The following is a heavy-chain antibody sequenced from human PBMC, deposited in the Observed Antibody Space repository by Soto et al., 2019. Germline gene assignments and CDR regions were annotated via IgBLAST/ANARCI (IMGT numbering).Heavy chain of an antibody. CDR3: ARGVITFGGVIAPGYYYYMDV. V-gene: IGHV3-74*01. CDR2: INSDGSST. Sequence: EVQLVESGGGLVQPGGSLRLSCAASGFTFSSYWMHWVRKAPGKGLVWVSRINSDGSSTSYADSVKGRFTISRDNAKNTLYLQMNSLRAEDTAVYYCARGVITFGGVIAPGYYYYMDVWGKGTTVTVSS. CDR1: GFTFSSYW. D-gene: IGHD3-16*02. J-gene: IGHJ6*03.